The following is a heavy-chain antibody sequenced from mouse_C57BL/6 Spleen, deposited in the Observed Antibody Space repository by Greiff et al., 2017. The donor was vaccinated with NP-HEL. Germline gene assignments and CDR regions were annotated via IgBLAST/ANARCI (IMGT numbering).Heavy chain of an antibody. CDR3: VSELLRSAWFAY. V-gene: IGHV10-3*01. Sequence: EVMLVESGGGLVQPKGSLKLSCAASGFTFNTYAMHWVRQAPGKGLEWVARIRSKSSNYATYYADSVKDRFTISRDDSQSMLYLQMNNLKTEDTAMYYCVSELLRSAWFAYWGQGTLVTVSA. CDR1: GFTFNTYA. CDR2: IRSKSSNYAT. D-gene: IGHD1-1*01. J-gene: IGHJ3*01.